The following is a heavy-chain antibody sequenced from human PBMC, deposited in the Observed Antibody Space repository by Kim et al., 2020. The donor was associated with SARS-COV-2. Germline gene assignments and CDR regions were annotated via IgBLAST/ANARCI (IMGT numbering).Heavy chain of an antibody. CDR2: ISSSAGSS. D-gene: IGHD6-19*01. Sequence: GGSLRLSCTASGFTFSNYDMSWVRQAPGKGLEWVSAISSSAGSSYYAAFVKGRFTTSKDNSNNPFHVLMSTLGAEATAIYYAAEDMRYSGGWFYYYG. J-gene: IGHJ6*01. V-gene: IGHV3-23*01. CDR1: GFTFSNYD. CDR3: AEDMRYSGGWFYYYG.